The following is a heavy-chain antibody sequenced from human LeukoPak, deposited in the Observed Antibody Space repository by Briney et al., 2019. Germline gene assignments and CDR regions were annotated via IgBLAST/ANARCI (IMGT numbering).Heavy chain of an antibody. V-gene: IGHV3-21*01. Sequence: GGSLRLSCAAFGFTFSSYSMNWVRQAPGKGLEWVSSISSSSSYIYYADSVKGRFTISRDNAKNSLYLQMNSLRAEDTAVYYCARDVTGARYYFDYWGQGTLVTVSS. CDR1: GFTFSSYS. CDR2: ISSSSSYI. D-gene: IGHD7-27*01. CDR3: ARDVTGARYYFDY. J-gene: IGHJ4*02.